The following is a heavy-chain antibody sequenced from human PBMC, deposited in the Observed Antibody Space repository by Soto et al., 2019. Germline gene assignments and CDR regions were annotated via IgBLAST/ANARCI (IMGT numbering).Heavy chain of an antibody. CDR1: GYTFTSYG. V-gene: IGHV1-18*01. CDR2: ISAYNGNT. Sequence: QVQLVQSGAEVKKPGASVKVSCKASGYTFTSYGISWVRQAPGQGLEWMGWISAYNGNTNYAQKLQGTVTMATDTSTSTAYMELRRLRTDDTAEYYCARHLSPEGARPLLSGYWGQRTVETVSS. D-gene: IGHD1-26*01. CDR3: ARHLSPEGARPLLSGY. J-gene: IGHJ4*02.